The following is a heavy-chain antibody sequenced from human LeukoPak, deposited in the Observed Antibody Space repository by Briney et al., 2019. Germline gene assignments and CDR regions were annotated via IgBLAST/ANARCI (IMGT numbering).Heavy chain of an antibody. CDR2: INSDGSGT. J-gene: IGHJ5*02. Sequence: GGSLRLSCAASRFSFNNSLMHLVRQAPGKGLVWVSRINSDGSGTTYADSVKGRFTISRDNAKNTLYLQMNSLRAEDTAVYYCTRDHTGWAYDPWGQGTLVTVSS. CDR3: TRDHTGWAYDP. D-gene: IGHD6-19*01. CDR1: RFSFNNSL. V-gene: IGHV3-74*01.